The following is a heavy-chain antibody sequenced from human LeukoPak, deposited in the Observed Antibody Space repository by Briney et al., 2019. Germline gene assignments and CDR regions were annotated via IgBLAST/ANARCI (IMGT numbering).Heavy chain of an antibody. J-gene: IGHJ4*02. CDR2: ISYDGSNK. CDR1: GFTFSSYG. CDR3: AKDLEDLDYYGSGGFDY. D-gene: IGHD3-10*01. Sequence: GRTLRLSCAASGFTFSSYGMHWVRQAPGKGLEWVAVISYDGSNKYYADSVKGRFTISRDNSKNTLYLRMNSLRAEDTAVYYCAKDLEDLDYYGSGGFDYWGQGTLVTVSS. V-gene: IGHV3-30*18.